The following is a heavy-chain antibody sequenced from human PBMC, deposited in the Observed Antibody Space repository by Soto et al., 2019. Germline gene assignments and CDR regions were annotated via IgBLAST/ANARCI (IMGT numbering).Heavy chain of an antibody. CDR3: ARNYEPAYGMDV. V-gene: IGHV4-59*01. Sequence: QVQLQESGPGLVKPSETLSLTCTVSGGSISGYYWSWIRQPPGKGLEWIGHIYYSGSTNYNPSLKSRVTISVDTSKNQFSLKLRSVTAADTAVYYCARNYEPAYGMDVWGQGTTVTVSS. D-gene: IGHD1-7*01. J-gene: IGHJ6*02. CDR1: GGSISGYY. CDR2: IYYSGST.